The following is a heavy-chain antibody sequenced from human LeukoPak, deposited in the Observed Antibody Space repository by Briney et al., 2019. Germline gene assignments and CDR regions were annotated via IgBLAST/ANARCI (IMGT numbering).Heavy chain of an antibody. J-gene: IGHJ4*02. CDR1: GFTFSSYL. CDR3: ARAPPGFWSGYYVDY. D-gene: IGHD3-3*01. Sequence: GGSLRLSCAASGFTFSSYLMSWVRQAPGKGLEWVANIKQDGSEKYYVDSVKGRFTISRDNAKNSLYLQMNSLRAEDTAVYYCARAPPGFWSGYYVDYWGQGTLVTVSS. V-gene: IGHV3-7*05. CDR2: IKQDGSEK.